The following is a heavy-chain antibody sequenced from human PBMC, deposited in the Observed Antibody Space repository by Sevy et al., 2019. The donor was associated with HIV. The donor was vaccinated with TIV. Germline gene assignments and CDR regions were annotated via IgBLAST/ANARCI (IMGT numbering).Heavy chain of an antibody. CDR1: GFSLTTRGVG. J-gene: IGHJ4*02. CDR2: IYWDDDK. Sequence: SGPTLVNPTETLTLTCTFSGFSLTTRGVGVGWIRQPPGKALEWLALIYWDDDKRYSPSLKTRLTIARDTSKNQVVLTMTNMDPVDTATYYCAHSDTGMVTADYWGQGTLVTVSS. V-gene: IGHV2-5*02. CDR3: AHSDTGMVTADY. D-gene: IGHD5-18*01.